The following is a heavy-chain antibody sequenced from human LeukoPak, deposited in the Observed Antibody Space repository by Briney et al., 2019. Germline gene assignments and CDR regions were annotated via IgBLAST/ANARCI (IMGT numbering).Heavy chain of an antibody. J-gene: IGHJ6*02. CDR1: GSTFSSYW. V-gene: IGHV3-74*01. Sequence: PGRSLRLSCEVSGSTFSSYWMYSVRQVPGKWLGWVSRLNGYGDYTDYEHAVKGRFTISRDNAKNTLYLQMNSLRAEDTAVYYCVRGSNGWSGMDVWGQGTTVTVSS. CDR2: LNGYGDYT. CDR3: VRGSNGWSGMDV. D-gene: IGHD6-19*01.